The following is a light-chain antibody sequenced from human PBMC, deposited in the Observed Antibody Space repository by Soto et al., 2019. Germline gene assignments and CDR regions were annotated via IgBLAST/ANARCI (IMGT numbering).Light chain of an antibody. CDR3: QQYGSSPIT. CDR1: QSVTTQ. V-gene: IGKV3-20*01. J-gene: IGKJ5*01. Sequence: IVMTQSPLSLPVTPGEPATLSCRASQSVTTQLAWYQQKPGQAPRXLISGASSRATGIPDRFSGSGYATDFNLTISRLETEDFALYYCQQYGSSPITFGQGTRLEIK. CDR2: GAS.